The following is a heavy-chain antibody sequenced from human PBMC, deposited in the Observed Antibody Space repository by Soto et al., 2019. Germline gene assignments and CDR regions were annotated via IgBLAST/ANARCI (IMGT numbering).Heavy chain of an antibody. CDR1: GFTFSAYS. CDR2: SRTLHNTI. J-gene: IGHJ3*02. V-gene: IGHV3-48*01. CDR3: VRDQDYAFDI. Sequence: EVQLVESGGGLVQPGGSLRLSCVASGFTFSAYSMNWVRQAPGKGLEWISYSRTLHNTIYYADSVKGRFTISRDDAKNSLYLQMSSLRAEDTAVYYCVRDQDYAFDIWGLGTTVTVSS.